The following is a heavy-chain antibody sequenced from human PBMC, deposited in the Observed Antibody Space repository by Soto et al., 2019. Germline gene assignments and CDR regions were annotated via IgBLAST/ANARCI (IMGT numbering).Heavy chain of an antibody. CDR2: ISSDGSNE. D-gene: IGHD3-22*01. Sequence: QVQLVESGGGVVQPGRSLRLSCAASGFTFSTYGMHWVRQPPGKGLEWVAVISSDGSNEYYADPVKGRFTISRDNSKNTLYLQMNSLRVEDTAAYYCAKTITTYSGDSRGRGALVDYWGQGTLVTVSS. V-gene: IGHV3-30*18. CDR3: AKTITTYSGDSRGRGALVDY. CDR1: GFTFSTYG. J-gene: IGHJ4*02.